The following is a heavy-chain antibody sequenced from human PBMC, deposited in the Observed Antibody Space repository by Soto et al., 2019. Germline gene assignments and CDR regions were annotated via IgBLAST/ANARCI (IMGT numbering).Heavy chain of an antibody. Sequence: GGSLRLSCAASGFPFSTYWMHWVRQAPGKGPVWVSRINNDGSTTRYADSVKGRFTISRDNARNTLYLQMNSLRAEDTAVYYCASQGLYYYGLDVWGQGTTVTVSS. CDR1: GFPFSTYW. CDR2: INNDGSTT. CDR3: ASQGLYYYGLDV. J-gene: IGHJ6*02. V-gene: IGHV3-74*01.